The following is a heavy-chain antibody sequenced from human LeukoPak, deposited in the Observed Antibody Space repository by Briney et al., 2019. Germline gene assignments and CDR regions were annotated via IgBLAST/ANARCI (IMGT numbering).Heavy chain of an antibody. CDR1: GFTFSSYE. V-gene: IGHV3-48*03. J-gene: IGHJ3*02. Sequence: GGSLRLSCAASGFTFSSYEMNWVRQAPGKGLDWVSYISSSGNTIYYADSVKGRFTISRDNAKNSLYLQMNSLRAEDTAVYYCARESPPQYSYDSSSYLGPMDAFDIWGQGTMVTVSS. CDR2: ISSSGNTI. D-gene: IGHD3-22*01. CDR3: ARESPPQYSYDSSSYLGPMDAFDI.